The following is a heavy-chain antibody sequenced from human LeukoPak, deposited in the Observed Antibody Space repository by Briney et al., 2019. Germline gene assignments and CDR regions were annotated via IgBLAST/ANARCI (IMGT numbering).Heavy chain of an antibody. J-gene: IGHJ3*02. CDR2: IKQDGSEK. Sequence: GGSLRLSCAASGFTFSSYWMSWVRQAPGKGLEWVANIKQDGSEKYYVDSVKGRFTISRDNAKHSLYLQMNSLRAEDTAVYYCARAGRFLEWLLQDPDAFDIWGQGTMVTVSS. CDR1: GFTFSSYW. CDR3: ARAGRFLEWLLQDPDAFDI. D-gene: IGHD3-3*01. V-gene: IGHV3-7*01.